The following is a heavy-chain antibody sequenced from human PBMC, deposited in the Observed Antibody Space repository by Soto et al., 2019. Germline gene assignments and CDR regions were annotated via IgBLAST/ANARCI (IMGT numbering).Heavy chain of an antibody. J-gene: IGHJ6*02. CDR3: ARGNFYYGMDV. Sequence: KSSETLSLTCAVYGGSFSGNYWSWVRQPPGKGRGWIGEFSDSGSTNYNPSLKSRVTISEDMSKSQFSLKLSSVTAADTAVYYCARGNFYYGMDVWGQGTTVTVSS. CDR1: GGSFSGNY. CDR2: FSDSGST. V-gene: IGHV4-34*01.